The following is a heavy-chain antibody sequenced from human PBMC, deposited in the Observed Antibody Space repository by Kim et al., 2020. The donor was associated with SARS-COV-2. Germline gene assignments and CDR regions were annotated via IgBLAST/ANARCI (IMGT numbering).Heavy chain of an antibody. CDR3: AIDRSSTTCCEDFQH. V-gene: IGHV1-2*02. D-gene: IGHD2-2*01. J-gene: IGHJ1*01. Sequence: ASVKVPCKASGYTFIDYHIHWVRQAPGQGLEWMGWISPQTGVTKYAEQFQGRVTMTRDPSISTAYMELSRLRSDDKAVYFCAIDRSSTTCCEDFQHWGQG. CDR2: ISPQTGVT. CDR1: GYTFIDYH.